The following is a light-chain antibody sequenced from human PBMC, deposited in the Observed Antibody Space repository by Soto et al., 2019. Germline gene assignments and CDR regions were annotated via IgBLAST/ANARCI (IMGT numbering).Light chain of an antibody. CDR3: SSYTSSSFYV. V-gene: IGLV2-14*01. CDR2: EVS. J-gene: IGLJ1*01. Sequence: QSVPTPPASVSGSPGQSITISCTGTSSDVGGYNYVSWYQHHPGKAPKLMIYEVSNRPSGVSNRFSGSKSGNTASLTISGLQAEDEADYYCSSYTSSSFYVFGTGTKVTVL. CDR1: SSDVGGYNY.